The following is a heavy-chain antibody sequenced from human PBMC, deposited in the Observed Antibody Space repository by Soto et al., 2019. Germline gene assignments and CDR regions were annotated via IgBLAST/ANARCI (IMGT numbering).Heavy chain of an antibody. J-gene: IGHJ4*02. CDR2: ISYSGGT. CDR1: GGSISSSSYY. V-gene: IGHV4-39*01. Sequence: QLQLQESGPGLVKPSETLSLTCTVSGGSISSSSYYWGWIRQSPGKGLEWIASISYSGGTYYNPSIKSRVTITVDTSKNQFSLKLSSVTAADTAVYYCATGHSGYQSNIVGGYWGQGTLVTVSS. CDR3: ATGHSGYQSNIVGGY. D-gene: IGHD5-12*01.